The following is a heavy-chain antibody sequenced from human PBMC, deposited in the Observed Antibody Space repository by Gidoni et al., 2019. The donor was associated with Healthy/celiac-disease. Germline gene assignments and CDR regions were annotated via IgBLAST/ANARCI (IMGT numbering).Heavy chain of an antibody. CDR3: ARDHGYGGNWGGYYYYYGMDV. V-gene: IGHV3-33*01. Sequence: QVQLVESGGGVVQPGRSLRLSCAASGFTFSSYGMHWVRQAPGKGLEWVAVIWYDGSNKYYADSVKGRFTISRDNSKNTLYLQMNSLRAEDTAVYYCARDHGYGGNWGGYYYYYGMDVWGQGTTVTVSS. CDR1: GFTFSSYG. D-gene: IGHD7-27*01. J-gene: IGHJ6*02. CDR2: IWYDGSNK.